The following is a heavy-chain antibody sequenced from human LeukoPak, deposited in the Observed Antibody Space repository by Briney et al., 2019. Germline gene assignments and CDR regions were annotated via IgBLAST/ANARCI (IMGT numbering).Heavy chain of an antibody. Sequence: AGGSLRLSCAASGFTFSTYSMNWVRQAPGKGLEWVSSISSSSNYIYYADSEKGRFTISRDNAKNSLYLQMNSLRAEDTVVYYCTRGGAVAGNNYFDYWGQGTLVTVSS. D-gene: IGHD6-19*01. CDR2: ISSSSNYI. CDR1: GFTFSTYS. CDR3: TRGGAVAGNNYFDY. J-gene: IGHJ4*02. V-gene: IGHV3-21*01.